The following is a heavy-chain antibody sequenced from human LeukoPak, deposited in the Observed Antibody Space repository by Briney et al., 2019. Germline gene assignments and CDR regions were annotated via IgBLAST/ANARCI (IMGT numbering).Heavy chain of an antibody. V-gene: IGHV3-23*01. CDR1: GFTFSSYA. J-gene: IGHJ4*02. CDR2: ISGSGGST. CDR3: AKDGRNLSATPYPY. Sequence: GGSLRLSCAASGFTFSSYAMSWVRQAPGKGLEWVSTISGSGGSTYYADSVKGRFTISRDNSKNTLYLQMSSLRAEDTAVYYCAKDGRNLSATPYPYWGQGTQVTVSS. D-gene: IGHD1-14*01.